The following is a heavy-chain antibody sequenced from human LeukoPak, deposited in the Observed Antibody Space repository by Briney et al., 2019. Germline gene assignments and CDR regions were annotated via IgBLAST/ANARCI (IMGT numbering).Heavy chain of an antibody. CDR1: GGSFSGYY. CDR3: ARLTYSGSYWFDY. D-gene: IGHD1-26*01. CDR2: INHSGST. J-gene: IGHJ4*02. Sequence: PSETLSLTCAVYGGSFSGYYWSWIRQPPGKGLEWIGEINHSGSTNYNPSLKSRVTISVDTSKNQFSLKLSSVTAADTAVYYCARLTYSGSYWFDYWGQGTLVTVSS. V-gene: IGHV4-34*01.